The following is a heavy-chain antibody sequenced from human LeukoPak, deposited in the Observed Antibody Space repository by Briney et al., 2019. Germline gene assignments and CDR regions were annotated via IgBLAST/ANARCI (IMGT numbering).Heavy chain of an antibody. Sequence: PSETLSLTCTVSGGSISSSSYYWGWIRQPPGKGLEWIGSIYYSGSTYYNPSLKSRVTISVDTSKNQFSLKLSSVTAADTAVYYCARQPDADYGENWFDPWGQGTLVTVSS. CDR1: GGSISSSSYY. CDR2: IYYSGST. CDR3: ARQPDADYGENWFDP. V-gene: IGHV4-39*01. J-gene: IGHJ5*02. D-gene: IGHD4-17*01.